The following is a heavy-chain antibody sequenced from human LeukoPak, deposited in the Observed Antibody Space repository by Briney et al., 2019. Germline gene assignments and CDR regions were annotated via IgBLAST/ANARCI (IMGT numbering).Heavy chain of an antibody. CDR3: ARGFYGDYVGPLDY. CDR2: ISAYNGNT. D-gene: IGHD4-17*01. J-gene: IGHJ4*02. Sequence: ASVKVSCKASGYTFTSYGISWVRQAPGQGLEWMGWISAYNGNTNYAQKLQGRDNMTTDTSTSTAYMELRSLRSDDTAVYYCARGFYGDYVGPLDYWGQGTLVTVSS. V-gene: IGHV1-18*01. CDR1: GYTFTSYG.